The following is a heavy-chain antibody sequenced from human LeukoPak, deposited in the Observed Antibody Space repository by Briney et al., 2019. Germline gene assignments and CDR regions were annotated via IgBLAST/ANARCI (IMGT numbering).Heavy chain of an antibody. J-gene: IGHJ4*02. CDR3: VNWNYFDY. Sequence: GGSLRLSCAASGFTFSTYSMNWVRQAPGKGLEWVSSITSSSTAVYYADSVKGRFTISRDNAKNSLYLQMNSLRAEDTAVYYCVNWNYFDYWGQGTLVTVSS. D-gene: IGHD1-20*01. V-gene: IGHV3-21*01. CDR2: ITSSSTAV. CDR1: GFTFSTYS.